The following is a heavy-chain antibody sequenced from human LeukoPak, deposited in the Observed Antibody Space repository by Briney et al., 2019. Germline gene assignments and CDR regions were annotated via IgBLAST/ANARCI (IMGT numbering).Heavy chain of an antibody. CDR1: GGSITTTNY. V-gene: IGHV4-4*02. Sequence: PSQTLSLTCGVSGGSITTTNYWSWVRQPPGGGLEWIGEISLAGRTRYNPSLKSRVNISIDESKNHLYLNLASVTAADTAVYFCARRESIYDGVGYYHRFDFWGQGTPVTVSS. D-gene: IGHD3-22*01. J-gene: IGHJ4*02. CDR2: ISLAGRT. CDR3: ARRESIYDGVGYYHRFDF.